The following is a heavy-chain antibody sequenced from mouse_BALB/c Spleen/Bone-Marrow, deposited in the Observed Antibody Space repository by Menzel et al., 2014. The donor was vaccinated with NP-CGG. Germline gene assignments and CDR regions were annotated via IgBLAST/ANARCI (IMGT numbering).Heavy chain of an antibody. CDR3: AREYGNCWFAY. D-gene: IGHD2-10*02. Sequence: EVQLQESGGGLVQPGGSRKLSCAASGFTFSSFGMHWVRQAPEKGLEWVAYISSGSSTIYYADTVKGRFTISRDNPKNTLFLQMTSLRSEDTAMYYCAREYGNCWFAYWGQGTLVTVSA. V-gene: IGHV5-17*02. CDR1: GFTFSSFG. J-gene: IGHJ3*01. CDR2: ISSGSSTI.